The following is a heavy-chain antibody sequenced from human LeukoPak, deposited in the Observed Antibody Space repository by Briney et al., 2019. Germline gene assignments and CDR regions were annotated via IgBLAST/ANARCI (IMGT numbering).Heavy chain of an antibody. Sequence: AGSLKLTCSASGFTCTSYAMSWLPHAPREGLEWFSAISDSGGTTSYADSVKGRFTISRDNSKNTLYLQMNSLRGEDTAVYYCAKLTRGYCDSTACPNWFDPWGRGSLVTVSS. CDR3: AKLTRGYCDSTACPNWFDP. D-gene: IGHD2-2*01. CDR1: GFTCTSYA. CDR2: ISDSGGTT. J-gene: IGHJ5*02. V-gene: IGHV3-23*01.